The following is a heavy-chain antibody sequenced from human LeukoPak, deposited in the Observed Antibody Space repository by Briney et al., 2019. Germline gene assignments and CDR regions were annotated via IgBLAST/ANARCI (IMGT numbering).Heavy chain of an antibody. D-gene: IGHD3-9*01. J-gene: IGHJ4*02. CDR3: ARHGTGFSGPDSFDY. Sequence: GESLKISCKGSGYSFTSYWISWVRQMPGKGLEWMGTLDLSDSYTDYSPSFQDHVTIAADKSITTAYLQCSSLKASDTAMYHCARHGTGFSGPDSFDYWGQGTLVTVSS. CDR1: GYSFTSYW. V-gene: IGHV5-10-1*01. CDR2: LDLSDSYT.